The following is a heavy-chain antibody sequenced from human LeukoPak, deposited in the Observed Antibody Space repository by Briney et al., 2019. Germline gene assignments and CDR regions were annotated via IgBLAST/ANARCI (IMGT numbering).Heavy chain of an antibody. D-gene: IGHD2-21*02. CDR3: ARAPGAYCGGDCYSGFDY. Sequence: GGSLRLSCAASGFSFSPYDMHWVRQTTGKGLEWVSAIGTAGDTYYTGSVKGRFTISRDNSKNTLYLQMNSLRAEDTAVYYCARAPGAYCGGDCYSGFDYWGQGTLVTVSS. J-gene: IGHJ4*02. V-gene: IGHV3-13*01. CDR2: IGTAGDT. CDR1: GFSFSPYD.